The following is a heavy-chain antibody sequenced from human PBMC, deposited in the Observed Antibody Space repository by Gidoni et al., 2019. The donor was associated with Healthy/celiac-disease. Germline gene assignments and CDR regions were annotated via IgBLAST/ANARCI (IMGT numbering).Heavy chain of an antibody. CDR3: ATDWQIRGINSSGYYPLDV. V-gene: IGHV1-24*01. CDR1: GYTLTELS. J-gene: IGHJ6*01. CDR2: FDPEDGET. D-gene: IGHD3-22*01. Sequence: GASVKVSCKVSGYTLTELSMHWVRQAPGKGLEWMGGFDPEDGETIYAQKFQGRVTMTEDTSTDTAYMELSSLRSEDTAVYYCATDWQIRGINSSGYYPLDVWGQGTTVTVSS.